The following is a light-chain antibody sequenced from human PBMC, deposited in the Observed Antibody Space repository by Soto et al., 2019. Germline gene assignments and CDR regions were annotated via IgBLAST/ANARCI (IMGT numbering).Light chain of an antibody. Sequence: QSVLTQPPAVSGAPGQRVTISCTGSSSNIGAGYDVHWYQQRPGTAPKLLIFGNINRPSGVPARFSGSRSGASASLAITGLQAEDEGDYYCQSYDSTLSARYVFGTGTKVPVL. V-gene: IGLV1-40*01. CDR3: QSYDSTLSARYV. CDR2: GNI. CDR1: SSNIGAGYD. J-gene: IGLJ1*01.